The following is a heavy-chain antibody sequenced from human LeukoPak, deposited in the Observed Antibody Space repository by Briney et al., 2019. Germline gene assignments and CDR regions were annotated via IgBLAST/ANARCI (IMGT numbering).Heavy chain of an antibody. CDR2: ISTGSTTI. CDR1: GFTFRSYG. CDR3: ARGFYTPDS. J-gene: IGHJ4*02. V-gene: IGHV3-48*01. Sequence: GGSLRLSCAVSGFTFRSYGMNWVRQAPGKGLEWVSYISTGSTTISYADSVKGRFTISRDNAKSSLYLEMNSLRAEDTAMYYCARGFYTPDSWGQGTLVTVSS.